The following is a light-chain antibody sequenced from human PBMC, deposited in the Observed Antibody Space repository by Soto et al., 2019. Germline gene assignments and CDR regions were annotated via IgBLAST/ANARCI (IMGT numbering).Light chain of an antibody. CDR1: QSISTY. Sequence: DIPMTQSPSSLSASVGDRVTITCRASQSISTYLNWYQQKPGRAPKLLIYAAATSQSGVPSRFSGSGSGADFTLTITSLQPEDFATYYCQQCYSTPYTFGQGTKVEI. CDR2: AAA. J-gene: IGKJ2*01. CDR3: QQCYSTPYT. V-gene: IGKV1-39*01.